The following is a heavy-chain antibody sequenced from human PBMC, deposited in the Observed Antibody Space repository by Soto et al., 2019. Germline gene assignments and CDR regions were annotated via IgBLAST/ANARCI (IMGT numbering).Heavy chain of an antibody. CDR3: ARDYSNYSWLDP. CDR2: ISYTGSP. Sequence: SETLSLTCTVSGGSIRSYYWSWIRQPPGKGLEWIDYISYTGSPKYNPSLKSRVTISLDTSKNQFSLKVTSVTAADTAVYFCARDYSNYSWLDPWGQGTLVTVSS. D-gene: IGHD4-4*01. CDR1: GGSIRSYY. J-gene: IGHJ5*02. V-gene: IGHV4-59*01.